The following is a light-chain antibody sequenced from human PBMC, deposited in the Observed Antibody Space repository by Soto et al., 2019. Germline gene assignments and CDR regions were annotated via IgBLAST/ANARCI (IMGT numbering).Light chain of an antibody. CDR2: GNG. J-gene: IGLJ1*01. Sequence: QSALTQPASVSGSPGQSITISCTGASGDVGAYNYVSWYQHHPGKAPKLLIYGNGNRPSGVPDRFSGSKSGTSASLAITGLHAEDEADYYCQSYDSSLSGSEVFGNGTKLTVL. V-gene: IGLV2-14*03. CDR1: SGDVGAYNY. CDR3: QSYDSSLSGSEV.